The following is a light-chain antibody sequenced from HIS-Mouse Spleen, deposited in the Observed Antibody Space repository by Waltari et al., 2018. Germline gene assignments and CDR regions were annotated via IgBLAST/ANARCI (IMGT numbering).Light chain of an antibody. CDR1: QSVSSSY. V-gene: IGKV3-20*01. CDR2: GAS. Sequence: SLSPGERATLSCRASQSVSSSYLAWYQQKPGHAPRLLIYGASSRATGIPDRFSGSGSGTDFTLTISRLEPEDFAVYYCQQYGSSRTFGQGTKVEIK. CDR3: QQYGSSRT. J-gene: IGKJ1*01.